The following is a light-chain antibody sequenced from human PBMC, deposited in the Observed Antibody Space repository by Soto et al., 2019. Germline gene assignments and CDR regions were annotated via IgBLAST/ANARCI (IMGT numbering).Light chain of an antibody. CDR3: QQYDRLPWT. CDR2: DAS. V-gene: IGKV1-33*01. J-gene: IGKJ1*01. Sequence: EIQMTQSPSSLSASIGDRVTITCQASQDVSHFLNWFKQSPGRAHKLLIYDASTLERGVTSRFSGRGSGSRFTFTITSLQPEDIATYYCQQYDRLPWTFGQGTKVDI. CDR1: QDVSHF.